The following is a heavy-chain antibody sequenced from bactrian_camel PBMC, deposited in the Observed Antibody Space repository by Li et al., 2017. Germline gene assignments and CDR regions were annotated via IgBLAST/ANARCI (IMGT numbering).Heavy chain of an antibody. CDR1: GYIYSSHC. Sequence: HVQLVESGGGSVQAGGSLRLSCVASGYIYSSHCMGWVRQAPGKGREGVAAIDEDDKISYADAAKGRFTISKDHAKKIVYLQLNGSEPEDTAMYYCAAGDRSPLCDFASGSYNYWGQGTQVTVS. CDR3: AAGDRSPLCDFASGSYNY. D-gene: IGHD3*01. J-gene: IGHJ4*01. V-gene: IGHV3S26*01. CDR2: IDEDDKI.